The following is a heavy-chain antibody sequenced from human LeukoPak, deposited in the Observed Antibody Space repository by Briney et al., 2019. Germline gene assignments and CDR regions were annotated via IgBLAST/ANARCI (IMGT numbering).Heavy chain of an antibody. D-gene: IGHD3-9*01. CDR1: GYTFTSYG. J-gene: IGHJ5*02. CDR3: AAHYDILTGYRNWFDP. Sequence: ASVKVSCKASGYTFTSYGISWVRQAPGQGLEWMGWISAYNGNTNYTQKLQGRVTMTTDTSTSTAHMELRSLRSDDTAVYYCAAHYDILTGYRNWFDPWGQGTLVTVSS. CDR2: ISAYNGNT. V-gene: IGHV1-18*01.